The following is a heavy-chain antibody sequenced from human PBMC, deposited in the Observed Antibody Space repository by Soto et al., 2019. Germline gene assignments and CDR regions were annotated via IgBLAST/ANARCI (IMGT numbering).Heavy chain of an antibody. D-gene: IGHD6-19*01. V-gene: IGHV3-30-3*01. CDR3: ARDRTSILGAVAGNYFDY. Sequence: QVQLVESGGGVVQPGRSLRLSCAASGFTFSSYAMHWVRQAPGKGLEWVAVISYDGSNKYYADSVKGRFTISRDNSKNTLYLQMNRLRAEDTAVYYCARDRTSILGAVAGNYFDYWGQGTLVTVSS. J-gene: IGHJ4*02. CDR1: GFTFSSYA. CDR2: ISYDGSNK.